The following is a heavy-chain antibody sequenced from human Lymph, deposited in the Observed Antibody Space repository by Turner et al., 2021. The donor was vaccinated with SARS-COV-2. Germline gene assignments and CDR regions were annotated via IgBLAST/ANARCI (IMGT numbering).Heavy chain of an antibody. CDR3: ARDSSGSGTLDY. V-gene: IGHV3-30-3*01. CDR2: ISYDGSNK. D-gene: IGHD3-10*01. J-gene: IGHJ4*02. CDR1: GFTFNNYP. Sequence: QVQLVESGGGVVQPGRFVRLSCAASGFTFNNYPMHWVRQAPGKGLEWVAVISYDGSNKYYADSVKGRFTISRDNSKNTLYLQMNSLRAEDTAVYYCARDSSGSGTLDYWGQGTLVTVSS.